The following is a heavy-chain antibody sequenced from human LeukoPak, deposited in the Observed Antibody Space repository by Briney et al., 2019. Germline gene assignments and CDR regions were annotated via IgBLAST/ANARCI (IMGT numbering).Heavy chain of an antibody. J-gene: IGHJ4*02. Sequence: PSETLSLTYAVYGGSFSGYYWSGIRQPPGKGLERGGNIYYIGSTYYNPSLKSRVTIAVDTSKTQFSLKLSSVLAADTAVYYCARRRIRGGYDPYYFDYWGQGTLVTVSS. CDR3: ARRRIRGGYDPYYFDY. V-gene: IGHV4-34*01. D-gene: IGHD3-22*01. CDR2: IYYIGST. CDR1: GGSFSGYY.